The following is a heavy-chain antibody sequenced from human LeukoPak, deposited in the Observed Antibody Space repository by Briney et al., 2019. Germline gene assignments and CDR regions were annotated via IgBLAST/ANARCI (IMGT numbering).Heavy chain of an antibody. CDR2: ISGSGGST. J-gene: IGHJ4*02. CDR1: GFTFSSYG. D-gene: IGHD6-19*01. CDR3: AKVLEYSSGWYDY. Sequence: GGTLRLSCAASGFTFSSYGMSWVRQAPGKGLEWVSAISGSGGSTYYADSVKGRFTISRDNSKNTLYLQMNSLRAEDTAVYYCAKVLEYSSGWYDYWGQGTLVTVSS. V-gene: IGHV3-23*01.